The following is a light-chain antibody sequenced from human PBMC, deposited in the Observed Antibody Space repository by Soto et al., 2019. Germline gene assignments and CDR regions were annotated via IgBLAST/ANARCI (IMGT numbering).Light chain of an antibody. Sequence: IQMTQSPSSGSSSLGDRVTISCQASQGISRSLAWYQQKPGKAPKLLIYAASSLQSGVPSRFSGSGFGTDVTLTISSLQPEDSAMYYCQQADTFTITFGQGTRLEIK. CDR2: AAS. V-gene: IGKV1D-12*01. J-gene: IGKJ5*01. CDR3: QQADTFTIT. CDR1: QGISRS.